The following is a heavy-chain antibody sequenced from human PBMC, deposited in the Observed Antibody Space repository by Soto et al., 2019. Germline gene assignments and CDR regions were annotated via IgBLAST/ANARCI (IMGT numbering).Heavy chain of an antibody. Sequence: EVQLLESGGAVAQPGGPLSLSCEAPESTFATLAMSWVRQAPGKGLEWVSTIRGGSGDTSYADPVKGRFIVSRDDSRTTLYLQMNSLRAEDTALYYCARGASTFDYWGQGRPVIVSS. CDR2: IRGGSGDT. CDR1: ESTFATLA. D-gene: IGHD2-2*01. J-gene: IGHJ4*02. CDR3: ARGASTFDY. V-gene: IGHV3-23*01.